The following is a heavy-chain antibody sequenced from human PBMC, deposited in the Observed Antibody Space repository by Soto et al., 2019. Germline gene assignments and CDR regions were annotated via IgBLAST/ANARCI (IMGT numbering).Heavy chain of an antibody. J-gene: IGHJ4*02. CDR3: ARARGGYFDY. Sequence: QVQLQESGPGLVKPSETLSLTCTVSGGSISSYYWSWIRQPPGKGLEWIGYFYYSGSTNYNPSLKSRVTISVVTSKNQFSLKLSSVTAADTAVYYCARARGGYFDYWGQGTLVTVSS. D-gene: IGHD3-10*01. V-gene: IGHV4-59*01. CDR2: FYYSGST. CDR1: GGSISSYY.